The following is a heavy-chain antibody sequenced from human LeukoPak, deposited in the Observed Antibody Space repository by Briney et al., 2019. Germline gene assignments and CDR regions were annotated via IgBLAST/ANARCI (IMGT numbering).Heavy chain of an antibody. Sequence: GGTLRLSCAASGFTFSSYGMSWVRQAPGKGLEWVAVISYDGSNKYYADSVKGRFTISRDNSKNTLYLQMNSLRAEDTAVYYCASGGPIPFDYWGQGTLVTVSS. CDR2: ISYDGSNK. CDR1: GFTFSSYG. V-gene: IGHV3-30*03. CDR3: ASGGPIPFDY. D-gene: IGHD2-21*01. J-gene: IGHJ4*02.